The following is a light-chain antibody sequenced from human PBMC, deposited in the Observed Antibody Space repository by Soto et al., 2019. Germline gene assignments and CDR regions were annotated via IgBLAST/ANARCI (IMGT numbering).Light chain of an antibody. Sequence: GRAPKLIIYEVSNRPSGVSNRFSGSSSDNTASLTISGLLPDDEADYYCSSYTTSSTPSYVFGTGTKVTVL. J-gene: IGLJ1*01. CDR3: SSYTTSSTPSYV. CDR2: EVS. V-gene: IGLV2-14*01.